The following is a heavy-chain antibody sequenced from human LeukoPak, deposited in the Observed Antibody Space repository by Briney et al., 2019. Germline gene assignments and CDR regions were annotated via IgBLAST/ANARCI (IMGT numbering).Heavy chain of an antibody. J-gene: IGHJ4*02. CDR2: IYYSGST. V-gene: IGHV4-39*02. CDR1: GGSISSSSYY. Sequence: SETLSLTCTVSGGSISSSSYYWGWHRQPPGRGREWIGSIYYSGSTYYNPSFKSRVTISVDTSKNQFSLKLSSVTAADTAVYCCARDGPSEASFDYWGQGTLVTVSS. CDR3: ARDGPSEASFDY.